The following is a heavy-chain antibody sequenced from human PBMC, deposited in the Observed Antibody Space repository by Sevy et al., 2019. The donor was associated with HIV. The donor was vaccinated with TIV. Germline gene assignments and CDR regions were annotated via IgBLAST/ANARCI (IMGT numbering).Heavy chain of an antibody. Sequence: SETLSLTCTVSGGSISSYYWSWIRQPPGKGLEVIGYIYYSGSTNYNPSLKSRVTISVDTSKNQFSLKLSSVTAADTAVYYCARVGSGFFFDYWGQGTLVTVSS. CDR1: GGSISSYY. CDR3: ARVGSGFFFDY. V-gene: IGHV4-59*13. CDR2: IYYSGST. D-gene: IGHD6-19*01. J-gene: IGHJ4*02.